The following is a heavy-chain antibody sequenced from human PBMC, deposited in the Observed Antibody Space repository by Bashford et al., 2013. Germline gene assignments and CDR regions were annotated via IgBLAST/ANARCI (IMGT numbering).Heavy chain of an antibody. J-gene: IGHJ5*02. D-gene: IGHD6-13*01. CDR1: GGSISNYY. CDR2: IYYSGST. V-gene: IGHV4-59*12. Sequence: SETLSLTCTVSGGSISNYYWNWIRQPPGKGLEWIGYIYYSGSTNYNPSLKSRVSISLDKSKNQFSLKLNSVTAADAAVYYCSPGIAAGGRGSNWFDPWGQGILVTVSS. CDR3: SPGIAAGGRGSNWFDP.